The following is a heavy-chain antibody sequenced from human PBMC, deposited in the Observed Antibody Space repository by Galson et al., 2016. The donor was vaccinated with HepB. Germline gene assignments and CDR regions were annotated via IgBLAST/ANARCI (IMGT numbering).Heavy chain of an antibody. V-gene: IGHV3-21*01. D-gene: IGHD3-10*01. CDR1: GFTFSSYS. CDR3: ARDILWFGELTRVYYFDY. Sequence: SLRLSCAASGFTFSSYSMNWVRQAPGKGLEWVSFISSSSSYIHSADSVKGRFTIPRAHAKNSLYLQMNSLRAEDTAVYYCARDILWFGELTRVYYFDYWGQGTLVTVSS. CDR2: ISSSSSYI. J-gene: IGHJ4*02.